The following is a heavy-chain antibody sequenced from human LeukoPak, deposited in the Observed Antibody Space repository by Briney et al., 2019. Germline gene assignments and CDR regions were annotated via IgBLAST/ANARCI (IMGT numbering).Heavy chain of an antibody. J-gene: IGHJ5*02. V-gene: IGHV4-34*01. CDR2: INHSGST. CDR3: ARSLTYYYGSGSLGAFDP. CDR1: GGSFSGYY. Sequence: PSETLSLTCAVYGGSFSGYYWSWIRQPPGKGLEWIGEINHSGSTNYNPSLKSRVTISVDTSKNQFSLKLSSVTAADTAVYYCARSLTYYYGSGSLGAFDPWGQGTLVTVSS. D-gene: IGHD3-10*01.